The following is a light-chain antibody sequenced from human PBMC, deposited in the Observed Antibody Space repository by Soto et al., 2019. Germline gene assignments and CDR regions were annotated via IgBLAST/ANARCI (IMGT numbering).Light chain of an antibody. CDR3: SSYAGSNNLGV. J-gene: IGLJ1*01. CDR1: SSDVGGYHY. CDR2: EVS. V-gene: IGLV2-8*01. Sequence: QSALTQPPSASGSPGQSVTISCTGTSSDVGGYHYVSWYQQHPGKAPKLMIYEVSQRPSGVPDRFSGSKSGNTASLTVSGLQAEDEADYYCSSYAGSNNLGVFGTGTKVTVL.